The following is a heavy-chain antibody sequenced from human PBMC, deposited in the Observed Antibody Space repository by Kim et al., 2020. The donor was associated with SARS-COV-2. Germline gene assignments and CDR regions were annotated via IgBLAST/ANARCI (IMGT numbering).Heavy chain of an antibody. V-gene: IGHV3-48*04. CDR1: GFTFSSYS. D-gene: IGHD6-19*01. Sequence: GGSLRLSCAASGFTFSSYSMNWVRQAPGKGLEWVSYISSGSRTIYYADSVKGRFTISRDNAKNSLYLQMNSLRAEDTAVYYCARVTYSSGWTPFYWGQGTLVTVSS. CDR3: ARVTYSSGWTPFY. J-gene: IGHJ4*02. CDR2: ISSGSRTI.